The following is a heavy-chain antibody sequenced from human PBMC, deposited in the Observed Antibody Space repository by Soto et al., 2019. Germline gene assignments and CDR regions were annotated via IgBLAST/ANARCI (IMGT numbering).Heavy chain of an antibody. D-gene: IGHD4-4*01. V-gene: IGHV1-69*01. CDR1: GGNFSSYA. Sequence: QAQLVQAGAEVKKPGSSVKVSCKASGGNFSSYALNWVRQAPGQGLEWVGGITPMFGTAKHAQKFRGRVTTTAYEHTHTAHIQLSSLRSADTAEYFSARDAGVTPQETSFHYWDQGSLVTAST. CDR2: ITPMFGTA. J-gene: IGHJ4*02. CDR3: ARDAGVTPQETSFHY.